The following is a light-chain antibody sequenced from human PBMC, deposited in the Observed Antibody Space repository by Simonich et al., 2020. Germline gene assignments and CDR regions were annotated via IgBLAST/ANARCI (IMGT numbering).Light chain of an antibody. CDR3: MQALQTWT. CDR1: QSLLHCNGYNY. CDR2: LGS. J-gene: IGKJ1*01. V-gene: IGKV2-28*01. Sequence: DIVMTQSPLSLPVTPGEPASIPCRSSQSLLHCNGYNYLDWYLPKPGQSPQLLIYLGSNRASGVPDRFSGSGSGTDFTLKISRVEAEDVGVYYCMQALQTWTFGQGTKVEIK.